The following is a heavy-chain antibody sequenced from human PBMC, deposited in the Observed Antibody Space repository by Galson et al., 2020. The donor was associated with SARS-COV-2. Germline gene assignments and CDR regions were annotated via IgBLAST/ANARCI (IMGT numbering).Heavy chain of an antibody. CDR2: IDPRDSQT. CDR3: ARGGYGGSFGVFDS. D-gene: IGHD1-26*01. Sequence: HGESLKISCPGSGYRFTSYWITRVRQMPGKGLEWMGRIDPRDSQTNYSPSFEGHVTISTDKSVSTAFLQWSSLKASDTAIYYCARGGYGGSFGVFDSWAQGTLVTVSS. J-gene: IGHJ4*02. CDR1: GYRFTSYW. V-gene: IGHV5-10-1*01.